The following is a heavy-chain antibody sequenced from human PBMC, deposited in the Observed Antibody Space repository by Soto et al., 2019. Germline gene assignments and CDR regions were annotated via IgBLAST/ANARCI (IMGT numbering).Heavy chain of an antibody. Sequence: GASVKVSCKASGGTFSSYAISWVRQAPGQGLEWMGGIIPIFGTANYAQKFQGRVTITADESTSTAYMELSSLRSEDTAVYYCARVGAAMVISCYFDYWGQGTLVTVSS. D-gene: IGHD5-18*01. V-gene: IGHV1-69*13. CDR1: GGTFSSYA. CDR2: IIPIFGTA. J-gene: IGHJ4*02. CDR3: ARVGAAMVISCYFDY.